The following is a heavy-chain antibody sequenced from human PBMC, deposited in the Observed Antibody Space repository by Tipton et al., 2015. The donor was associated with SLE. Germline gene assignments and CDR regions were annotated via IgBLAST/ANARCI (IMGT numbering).Heavy chain of an antibody. J-gene: IGHJ4*02. V-gene: IGHV3-49*04. Sequence: SLRLSCAASGFTFGNYAMTWVRQAPGRGLEWVGFIRSKAYGGTTEYAASVKGIFTITRDDSKSIAYLQMDNLKTEDTAVYYCSRRGLISRALAAPGRYFDYWGRGTQVTVSS. D-gene: IGHD2-15*01. CDR3: SRRGLISRALAAPGRYFDY. CDR1: GFTFGNYA. CDR2: IRSKAYGGTT.